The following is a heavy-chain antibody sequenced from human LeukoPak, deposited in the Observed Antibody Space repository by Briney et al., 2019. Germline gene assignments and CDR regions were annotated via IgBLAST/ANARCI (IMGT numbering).Heavy chain of an antibody. J-gene: IGHJ4*02. D-gene: IGHD3-22*01. CDR1: GATLSKIS. CDR3: ATGAIVFDY. V-gene: IGHV1-24*01. Sequence: ASVRVSCKVSGATLSKISIDWVRQAHGKGLKWMGSVGHEDGTTIHAQKFQGRFNMTVDTATDTAYMEMSSLMSEDTAIYYCATGAIVFDYWGQGTLVTVSS. CDR2: VGHEDGTT.